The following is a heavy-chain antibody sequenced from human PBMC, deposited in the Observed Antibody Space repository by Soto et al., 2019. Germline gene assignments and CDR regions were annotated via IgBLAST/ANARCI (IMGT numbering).Heavy chain of an antibody. J-gene: IGHJ4*02. CDR2: IYHSGTT. V-gene: IGHV4-30-4*01. CDR1: GGSMRSDDYY. Sequence: PSETLSLTCTVSGGSMRSDDYYWSWIRQPPGKGLEWIGYIYHSGTTYYNPSFQSRVSISLDTSKNQFSLKLSSVTAADTAVYYCARVRAYSYGYEDYWGQGPLGTV. CDR3: ARVRAYSYGYEDY. D-gene: IGHD5-18*01.